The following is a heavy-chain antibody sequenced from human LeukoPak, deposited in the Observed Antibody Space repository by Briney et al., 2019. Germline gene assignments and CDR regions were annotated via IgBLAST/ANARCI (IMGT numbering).Heavy chain of an antibody. CDR1: GYTFTGYY. CDR3: AFTISYNDALDT. V-gene: IGHV1-2*02. J-gene: IGHJ3*02. CDR2: INPNSGGT. D-gene: IGHD3-10*01. Sequence: ASVKVSCKASGYTFTGYYMHWVRQAPGQGLEWRGWINPNSGGTNYSQKVQGRVTMTSDTSISTAYMELRRLRSDDTAVYYCAFTISYNDALDTWGQGTMVTVSS.